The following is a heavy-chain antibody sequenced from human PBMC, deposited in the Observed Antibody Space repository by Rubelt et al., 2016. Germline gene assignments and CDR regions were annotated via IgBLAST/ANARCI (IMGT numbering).Heavy chain of an antibody. CDR2: SGST. V-gene: IGHV4-39*07. D-gene: IGHD1-26*01. J-gene: IGHJ4*02. CDR3: ARGLRIVGATTTLDY. Sequence: SGSTYYNPSLKSRVTISVDTSKNQFSLKLSSVTAADTAVYYCARGLRIVGATTTLDYWGQGTLVTVSS.